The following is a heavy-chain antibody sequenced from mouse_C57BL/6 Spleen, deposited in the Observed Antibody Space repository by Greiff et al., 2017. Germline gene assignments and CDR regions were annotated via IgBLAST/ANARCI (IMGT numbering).Heavy chain of an antibody. CDR2: IYPRSGNT. V-gene: IGHV1-81*01. CDR1: GYTFTSYG. D-gene: IGHD1-1*01. Sequence: VQLQQSGAELARPGASVKLSCKASGYTFTSYGIRWVKQRPGQGLEWIGEIYPRSGNTYYNEKFKGKATLAADKSSSTAYMELRSLTSEDSAVYFCARSPCITTVVALDYWGQGTTLTVSS. CDR3: ARSPCITTVVALDY. J-gene: IGHJ2*01.